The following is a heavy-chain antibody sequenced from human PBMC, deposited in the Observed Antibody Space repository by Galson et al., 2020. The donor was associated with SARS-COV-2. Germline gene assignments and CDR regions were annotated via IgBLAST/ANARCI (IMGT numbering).Heavy chain of an antibody. CDR3: ARDGSSSSQYYFYYYMDV. V-gene: IGHV1-2*02. J-gene: IGHJ6*03. CDR2: INPNSGVT. Sequence: ASVTVSCKASGYTFTGYYLHWVRQAPGQGLEWVGWINPNSGVTNYAQKFQGRVTMTRDTSISTAYMELSRLRSDDTAIYYCARDGSSSSQYYFYYYMDVWGKGTTVTVSS. D-gene: IGHD6-6*01. CDR1: GYTFTGYY.